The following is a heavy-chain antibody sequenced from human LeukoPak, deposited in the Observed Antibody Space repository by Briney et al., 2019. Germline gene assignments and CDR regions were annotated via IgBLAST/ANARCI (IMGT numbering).Heavy chain of an antibody. Sequence: SETLSLTCTVSGGSISSYYWSWIRQPPGKGLEWIGYIYYSGSTNYNPSLKSRVTISVDTSKNQFSLKLSSVTAADTAVYYCARLLWEERVLDYRGQGTLVTVSS. CDR1: GGSISSYY. D-gene: IGHD3-16*01. CDR3: ARLLWEERVLDY. J-gene: IGHJ4*02. CDR2: IYYSGST. V-gene: IGHV4-59*01.